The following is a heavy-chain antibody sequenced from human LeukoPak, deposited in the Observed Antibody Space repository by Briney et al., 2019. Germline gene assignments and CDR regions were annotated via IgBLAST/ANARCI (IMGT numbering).Heavy chain of an antibody. CDR2: IRYDGSNK. V-gene: IGHV3-30*02. D-gene: IGHD5/OR15-5a*01. J-gene: IGHJ4*02. Sequence: PGGSLRLSCAASGFTFSSYGMHWVRQAPGKGLEWVAFIRYDGSNKYYADSVKGRFTISRDNSKNTLYLQMNSLKTEDTAVYYCAREVYRAGVTIDYWGQGTLVTVSS. CDR3: AREVYRAGVTIDY. CDR1: GFTFSSYG.